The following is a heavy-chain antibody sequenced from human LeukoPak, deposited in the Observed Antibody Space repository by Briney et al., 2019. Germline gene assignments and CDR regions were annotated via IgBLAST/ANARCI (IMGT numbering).Heavy chain of an antibody. CDR2: MYSGGSS. Sequence: GGSLRLSCAASQFSVSTSYMSWVRQAPGKGLEWVSVMYSGGSSYNADSVKGRFTISRDNSKNPLYLQLDSLRVEDTAVYYCAKAIRPTRLDYWGQGTLVTVSS. CDR3: AKAIRPTRLDY. V-gene: IGHV3-53*01. J-gene: IGHJ4*02. CDR1: QFSVSTSY. D-gene: IGHD5-12*01.